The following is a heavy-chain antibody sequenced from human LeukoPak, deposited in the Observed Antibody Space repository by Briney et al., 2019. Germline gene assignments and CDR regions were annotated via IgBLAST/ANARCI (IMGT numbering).Heavy chain of an antibody. CDR3: ARDDSSWTGTTTVDY. V-gene: IGHV4-61*02. D-gene: IGHD1-7*01. CDR2: IYTSGST. J-gene: IGHJ4*02. Sequence: SETLSLTCTVSGGSISSGSYYWSWIRQPAGKGLEWIGRIYTSGSTNYNPSLKSRVTISVDTSKNQLSLKLSSVTAADTAVYYCARDDSSWTGTTTVDYWGQGTLVTVSS. CDR1: GGSISSGSYY.